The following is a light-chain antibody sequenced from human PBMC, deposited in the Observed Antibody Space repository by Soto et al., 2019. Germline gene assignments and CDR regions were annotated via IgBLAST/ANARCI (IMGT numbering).Light chain of an antibody. J-gene: IGKJ1*01. V-gene: IGKV3-20*01. CDR3: QQYRDSRT. Sequence: EIVLTQSPGTLSLSPGERATLSCRASQSVSNSYLAWYQQKPGQAPRLLIYDASRRATGIPDRFSGSGSGTDFTLTISRLEPEDFAVYYCQQYRDSRTFGQGTKVDIK. CDR1: QSVSNSY. CDR2: DAS.